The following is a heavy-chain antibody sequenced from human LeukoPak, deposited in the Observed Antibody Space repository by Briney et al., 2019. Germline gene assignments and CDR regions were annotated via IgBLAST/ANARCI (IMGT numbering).Heavy chain of an antibody. Sequence: SETLTLTCTVSGGSISSYDWSWIRQPAGKGLEWIGRIYTSGRTNYNPSLKRRVNISVEKSKNKFSLKKRSTTTADPAGYYCGSAHYVPSLLSRVTLSVDTSQNLFSLKLSSVTAADPAVYCCAGDYAQWPVLGGWFDPYRQGPLVPVSS. CDR2: IYTSGRT. J-gene: IGHJ5*02. CDR3: GSAHYVPSLLSRVTLSVDTSQNLFSLKLSSVTAADPAVYCCAGDYAQWPVLGGWFDP. V-gene: IGHV4-4*07. CDR1: GGSISSYD. D-gene: IGHD2-21*01.